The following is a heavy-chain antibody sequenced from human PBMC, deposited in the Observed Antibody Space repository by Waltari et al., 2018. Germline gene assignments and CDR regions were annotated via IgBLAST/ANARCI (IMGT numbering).Heavy chain of an antibody. CDR1: GGSFSGYY. CDR2: MKHRGST. Sequence: QVQLQQWGAGLLKPSETLSLTCAVYGGSFSGYYWSWIRQPPGKGLEWIGEMKHRGSTNYNPSLKSRVTISVDTSKNQFSLKLSSVTAADTAVYYCARGWAFGGSGKIDYWGQGTLVTVSS. D-gene: IGHD3-10*01. CDR3: ARGWAFGGSGKIDY. V-gene: IGHV4-34*01. J-gene: IGHJ4*02.